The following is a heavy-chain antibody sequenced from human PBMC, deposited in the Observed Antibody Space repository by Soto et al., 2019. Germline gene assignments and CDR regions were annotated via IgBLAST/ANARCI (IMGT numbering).Heavy chain of an antibody. J-gene: IGHJ4*02. CDR3: ASSLGFEDY. CDR2: INPSGGST. D-gene: IGHD1-26*01. CDR1: GYTFTSYY. Sequence: ASVKVSSKAPGYTFTSYYMHSVRQAPGQGLEWMGIINPSGGSTSYAQKFQGRVTMTRDTSTSTVYMELSSLRSEDKAVYYCASSLGFEDYWGQGTLVTVSS. V-gene: IGHV1-46*01.